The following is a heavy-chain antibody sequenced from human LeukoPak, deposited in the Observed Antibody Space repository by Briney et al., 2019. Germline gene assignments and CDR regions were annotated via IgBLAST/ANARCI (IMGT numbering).Heavy chain of an antibody. V-gene: IGHV5-51*01. Sequence: GESLKISCKGSGYSFTSYWIGWARQMPGKGLEWMGIIYPGDSDTRYSPSFQGQVTISADKSISTAYLQWSSLKASGTAMYYCARIMGYCSSTSCYHLDYWGQGTLVTVSS. J-gene: IGHJ4*02. CDR1: GYSFTSYW. CDR3: ARIMGYCSSTSCYHLDY. CDR2: IYPGDSDT. D-gene: IGHD2-2*01.